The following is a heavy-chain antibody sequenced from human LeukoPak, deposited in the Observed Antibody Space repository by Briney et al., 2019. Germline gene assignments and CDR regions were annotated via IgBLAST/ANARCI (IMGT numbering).Heavy chain of an antibody. CDR1: GGSISSYY. V-gene: IGHV4-59*08. CDR3: ARLALGGPFDY. Sequence: SETLSLTCTVSGGSISSYYWSWIWQPPGKGLEWIGYIYYSGSTNYNPSLKSRVTISVDTSKNQFSLKLSSVTAADTAVYYCARLALGGPFDYWGQGTLVTVSS. J-gene: IGHJ4*02. CDR2: IYYSGST. D-gene: IGHD3-16*01.